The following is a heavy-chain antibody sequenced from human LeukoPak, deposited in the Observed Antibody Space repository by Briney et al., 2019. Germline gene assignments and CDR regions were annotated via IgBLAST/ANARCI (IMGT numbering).Heavy chain of an antibody. V-gene: IGHV4-59*01. D-gene: IGHD3-10*01. J-gene: IGHJ4*02. Sequence: TSETLSLTCTVSGGSISSYYWSWIRQPPGKGLEWIGYICYSGSTNYNPSLKSRVTISVDTSKNQFSLKLSSVTAADTAVYYCARGLITMVRGVTDWGQGTLVTVSS. CDR2: ICYSGST. CDR1: GGSISSYY. CDR3: ARGLITMVRGVTD.